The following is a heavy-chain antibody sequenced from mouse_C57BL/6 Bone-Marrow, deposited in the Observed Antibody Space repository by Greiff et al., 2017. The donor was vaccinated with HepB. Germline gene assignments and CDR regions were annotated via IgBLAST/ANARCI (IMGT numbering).Heavy chain of an antibody. CDR1: GYTFTSYW. D-gene: IGHD1-1*01. CDR3: ARYYYGSSRWYCDV. CDR2: IYPGSGST. V-gene: IGHV1-55*01. Sequence: QVQLQQPGAELVKPGASVKMSCKASGYTFTSYWITWVKQRPGQGLEWIGDIYPGSGSTNYNEKFKSKATLTVDTSSSTAYMQLSSLTSEDSAVYYCARYYYGSSRWYCDVWGTGTTVTVSS. J-gene: IGHJ1*03.